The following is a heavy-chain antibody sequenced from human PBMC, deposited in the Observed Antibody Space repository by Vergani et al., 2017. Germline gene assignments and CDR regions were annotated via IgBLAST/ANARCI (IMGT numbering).Heavy chain of an antibody. CDR3: ARVNTETNGHLYFHYYMYV. CDR2: IVHTGRP. Sequence: QVQLQQWGGGLLKPSETLSLTCVVNGGSFTSYHWTWLRQSPGEGLDWVGDIVHTGRPDYNPSLKSRLTMSVEKSRNHLSLTLHSVTATDTAIYFCARVNTETNGHLYFHYYMYVWVQGTAVTVS. CDR1: GGSFTSYH. J-gene: IGHJ6*03. V-gene: IGHV4-34*12. D-gene: IGHD2-8*01.